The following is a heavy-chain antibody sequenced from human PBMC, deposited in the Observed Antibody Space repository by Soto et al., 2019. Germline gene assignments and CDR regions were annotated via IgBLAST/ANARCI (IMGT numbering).Heavy chain of an antibody. V-gene: IGHV4-4*07. Sequence: QVQLQESGPGLVKPSETLSLTCTVSGGSISSYYWSWIRQPAGKGLEWIGRIYTSGSTNYNPSLKSRVTMSVDTSKNQFSLKLSSVTAADTAVYYCAIRRAGVTDPRFDYWGQGTLVTVSS. D-gene: IGHD2-21*02. CDR3: AIRRAGVTDPRFDY. CDR2: IYTSGST. CDR1: GGSISSYY. J-gene: IGHJ4*02.